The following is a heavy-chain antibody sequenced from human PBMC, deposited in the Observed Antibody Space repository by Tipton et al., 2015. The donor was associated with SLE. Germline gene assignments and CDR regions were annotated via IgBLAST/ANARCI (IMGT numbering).Heavy chain of an antibody. CDR3: ARWSSGWGEDY. CDR1: GYTLTSHG. V-gene: IGHV1-46*01. D-gene: IGHD6-19*01. CDR2: INPSGGST. Sequence: QSGAEVKKPGASVKVSCKASGYTLTSHGITWVRQAPGQGLEWMGLINPSGGSTTYAQKFQGRVSMTTDTSTSTVYMELNSLISEDTAVYYCARWSSGWGEDYWGQGTLVTVSS. J-gene: IGHJ4*02.